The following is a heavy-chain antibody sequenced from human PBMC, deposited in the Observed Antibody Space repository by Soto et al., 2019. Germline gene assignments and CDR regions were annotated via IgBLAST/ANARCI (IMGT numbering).Heavy chain of an antibody. D-gene: IGHD5-12*01. Sequence: SETLSLTCTVSGGCISTSAYYWGWIRQPPWKGLEWIGTIYYSGTSYHNPSLKSRVTISVDTSKNQFSLTLTSVTAADTAVYYCASRVEGLYSGNDRYYFDYWGRGTLVTVSS. CDR1: GGCISTSAYY. J-gene: IGHJ4*02. CDR2: IYYSGTS. CDR3: ASRVEGLYSGNDRYYFDY. V-gene: IGHV4-39*01.